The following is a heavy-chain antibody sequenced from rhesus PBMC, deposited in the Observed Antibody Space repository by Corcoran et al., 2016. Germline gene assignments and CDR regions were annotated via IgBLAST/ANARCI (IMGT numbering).Heavy chain of an antibody. J-gene: IGHJ2*01. CDR3: ARPTPSYWYFVL. V-gene: IGHV2-95*01. CDR2: MHWNDSN. CDR1: GFSISTTGTG. Sequence: QVTLKESGPALVKPTQTLTLTGTFPGFSISTTGTGVGWIRQPPGKALEWLESMHWNDSNYYSTSLKSRLTISKDTSKNQVVLKMTNMDPVDTATYYWARPTPSYWYFVLWGPGTPITISS.